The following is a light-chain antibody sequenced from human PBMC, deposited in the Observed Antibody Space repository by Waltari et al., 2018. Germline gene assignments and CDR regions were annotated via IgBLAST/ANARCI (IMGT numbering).Light chain of an antibody. CDR1: GSNIGSKT. CDR2: LNN. J-gene: IGLJ3*02. V-gene: IGLV1-44*01. Sequence: QSVLTHPPSASGTPGQRVTISCSGSGSNIGSKTVNWYQQFPGTAPKLLVYLNNQRPPLVPDRFSGSKSGTSAALAISGLQSEDEADYYCAAWDDSLNTWVFGGGTKLTVL. CDR3: AAWDDSLNTWV.